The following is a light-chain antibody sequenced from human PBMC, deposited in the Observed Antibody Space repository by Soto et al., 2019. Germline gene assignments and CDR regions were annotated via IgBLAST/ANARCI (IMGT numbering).Light chain of an antibody. J-gene: IGKJ3*01. CDR2: ATSTTV. CDR1: QAIPSW. CDR3: QQANSV. Sequence: DIQMTQSPSSVSASVGDRVTITCRASQAIPSWLAWYQQKPGQAPKFLMSATSTTVTLQSGVPSRFSGSGSGTEFTLTITTLQPEDFATYYCQQANSVFGPGTKVDIK. V-gene: IGKV1-12*01.